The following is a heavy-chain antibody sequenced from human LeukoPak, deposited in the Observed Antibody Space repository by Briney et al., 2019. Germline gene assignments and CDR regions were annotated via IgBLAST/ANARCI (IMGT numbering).Heavy chain of an antibody. CDR2: INPSGGST. CDR1: GYIFTSYN. Sequence: ASVKVSCKASGYIFTSYNMNWVRQAPGQGLEWMGIINPSGGSTNYAQKFQGRVTMTRDTSTSTVYMELSSLRSEDTAVYYCAMGAGYCSDGSCFSGYWGQGTLVTVSS. V-gene: IGHV1-46*01. CDR3: AMGAGYCSDGSCFSGY. J-gene: IGHJ4*02. D-gene: IGHD2-15*01.